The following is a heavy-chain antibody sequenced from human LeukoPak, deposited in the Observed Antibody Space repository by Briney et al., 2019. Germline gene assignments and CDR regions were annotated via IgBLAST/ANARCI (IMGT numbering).Heavy chain of an antibody. CDR1: GFTFSSYW. V-gene: IGHV3-74*01. CDR3: VRVACSSMTSCATVDY. Sequence: GGSLRLSCAASGFTFSSYWVHWVRQAPGKGLVWVSRINSDGSSTSYADSVKGRFIISRDNAKNTLSLQMNSLRAEDTAVFYCVRVACSSMTSCATVDYWGQGTLVTVSS. J-gene: IGHJ4*02. D-gene: IGHD2-2*01. CDR2: INSDGSST.